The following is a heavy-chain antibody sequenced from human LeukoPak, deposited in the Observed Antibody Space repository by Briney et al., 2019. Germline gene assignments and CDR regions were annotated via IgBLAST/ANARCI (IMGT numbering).Heavy chain of an antibody. CDR2: ISGSASTT. V-gene: IGHV3-23*01. J-gene: IGHJ4*02. CDR3: AKRDSSSWYNFDY. D-gene: IGHD6-13*01. CDR1: GFTVSGNY. Sequence: PGGSLRLSCAASGFTVSGNYMNWVRLAPGKGLEWVSAISGSASTTYYADSVKGRFTISRDNSKDTLYLQMNSLRAEDTAVYYCAKRDSSSWYNFDYWGQGTLVTVSS.